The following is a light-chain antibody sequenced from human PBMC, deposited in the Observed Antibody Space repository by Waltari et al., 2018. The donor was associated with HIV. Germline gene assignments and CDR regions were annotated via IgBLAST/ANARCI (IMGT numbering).Light chain of an antibody. CDR2: ETD. CDR1: TGSVSRNKY. Sequence: LTCCPGGTVTVTCASVTGSVSRNKYAPGVQLQPGQPPRTLIYETDKRLPWTAARFAGYLIGGRAALILAGALPEDEADYYCLLSYSGVRVFGGGTKLTV. CDR3: LLSYSGVRV. J-gene: IGLJ3*02. V-gene: IGLV7-46*01.